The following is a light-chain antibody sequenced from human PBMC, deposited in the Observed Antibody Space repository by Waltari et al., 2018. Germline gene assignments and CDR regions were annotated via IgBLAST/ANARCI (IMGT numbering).Light chain of an antibody. J-gene: IGKJ2*01. CDR2: AAS. Sequence: VLTQSPGTLSLSPGEGATLSCRASQSLSRSRLAWYQQKPGQAPRLLIYAASSRATGIPDRFSGSGSGTDFSLTISRVEPEDFAVYYCQQYGSSVMYTFSQGTKLEIQ. V-gene: IGKV3-20*01. CDR1: QSLSRSR. CDR3: QQYGSSVMYT.